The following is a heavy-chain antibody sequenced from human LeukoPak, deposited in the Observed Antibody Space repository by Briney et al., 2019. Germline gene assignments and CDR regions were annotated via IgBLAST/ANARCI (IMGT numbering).Heavy chain of an antibody. D-gene: IGHD1-26*01. Sequence: ASVKVSCKASGYTFTSYYMHWVRQAPGQGLEWMGIINPSGGSTSYAQKFQGRVTMTRDMSTSTVYMELSSLRSEDTAVYYCAREGISGSYSLGAFDIWGQGTMVTVSS. CDR1: GYTFTSYY. CDR3: AREGISGSYSLGAFDI. CDR2: INPSGGST. J-gene: IGHJ3*02. V-gene: IGHV1-46*01.